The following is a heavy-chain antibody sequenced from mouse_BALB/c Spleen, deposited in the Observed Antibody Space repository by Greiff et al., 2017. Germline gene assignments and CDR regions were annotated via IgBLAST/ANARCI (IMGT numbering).Heavy chain of an antibody. Sequence: EVKLMESGGGLVKPGGSLKLSCAASGFTFSSYAMSWVRQTPEKRLEWVASISSGGSTYYPDSVKGRFTISRDNARNILYLQMSSLRSEDTAMYYCARGAPYYGNPYAMDYWGQGTSVTVSS. D-gene: IGHD2-10*01. V-gene: IGHV5-6-5*01. CDR1: GFTFSSYA. J-gene: IGHJ4*01. CDR3: ARGAPYYGNPYAMDY. CDR2: ISSGGST.